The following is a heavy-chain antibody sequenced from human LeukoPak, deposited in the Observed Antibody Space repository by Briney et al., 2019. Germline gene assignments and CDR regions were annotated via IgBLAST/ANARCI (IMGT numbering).Heavy chain of an antibody. CDR1: GYTFTNYG. V-gene: IGHV1-18*01. CDR3: ARGQDLGLELFDF. Sequence: ASVKVSCKASGYTFTNYGVSWVRQAPGQGLEWMGWINPNYGNTNYAQKLQGRVTMTTDTSTSTAYMELRSLRPDDTAFYYCARGQDLGLELFDFWGQGTLVTVSS. J-gene: IGHJ4*02. D-gene: IGHD1-7*01. CDR2: INPNYGNT.